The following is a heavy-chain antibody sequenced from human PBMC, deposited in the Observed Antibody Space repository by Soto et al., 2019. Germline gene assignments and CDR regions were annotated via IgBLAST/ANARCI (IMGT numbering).Heavy chain of an antibody. D-gene: IGHD3-10*01. V-gene: IGHV1-46*01. CDR2: INPRGFST. CDR3: ARAARRFGELFSCDP. J-gene: IGHJ5*02. Sequence: QVQLLQSGAAVQKPGASVTVSCKTSGYSFTSSNIHWVRLAPGQGLEWVGMINPRGFSTTYAQKLRCRVIMTGNTPPSVVYMELATLIAQQTAMYYCARAARRFGELFSCDPWGQGILGSVS. CDR1: GYSFTSSN.